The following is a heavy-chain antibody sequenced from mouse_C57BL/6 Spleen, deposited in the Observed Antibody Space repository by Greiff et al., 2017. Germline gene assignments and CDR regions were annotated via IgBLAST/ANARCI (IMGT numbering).Heavy chain of an antibody. CDR3: ARGYYGSPYAMDY. J-gene: IGHJ4*01. Sequence: QVQLQQPGAELVKPGASVKMSCKASGYTFTSYWITWVKQRPGQGLEWIGDIYPGSGSTNYNEKFKSKATLTVDTSSSTAYMQLSSLTSEDSAVYYCARGYYGSPYAMDYCGQGASDTVSS. CDR2: IYPGSGST. V-gene: IGHV1-55*01. CDR1: GYTFTSYW. D-gene: IGHD1-1*01.